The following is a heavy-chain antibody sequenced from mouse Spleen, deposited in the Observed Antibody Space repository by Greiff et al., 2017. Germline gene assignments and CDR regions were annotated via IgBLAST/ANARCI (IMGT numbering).Heavy chain of an antibody. D-gene: IGHD4-1*01. CDR3: ARNWDGWAYYAMDY. Sequence: VQLQQSGPELVKPGASVKISCKASGYSFTGYYMNWVKQSPEKSLEWIGEINPSTGGTTYNQKFKAKATLTVDKSSSTAYMQLKSLTSEDSAVYYCARNWDGWAYYAMDYWGQGTSVTVSS. V-gene: IGHV1-42*01. CDR1: GYSFTGYY. CDR2: INPSTGGT. J-gene: IGHJ4*01.